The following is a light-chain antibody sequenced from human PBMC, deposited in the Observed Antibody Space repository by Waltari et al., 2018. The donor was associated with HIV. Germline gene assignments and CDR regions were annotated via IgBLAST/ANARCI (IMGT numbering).Light chain of an antibody. Sequence: QSALTQPASVSGSPGQSITTSCTGSNSHVCCSTYLSWYQHHPGKAPHLILYGVTNRPSGISHRFSASKSGNTASPTVAGLQADDEADYYCSSYPGSFPWVFGGGTKLTVL. CDR1: NSHVCCSTY. J-gene: IGLJ3*02. V-gene: IGLV2-14*01. CDR2: GVT. CDR3: SSYPGSFPWV.